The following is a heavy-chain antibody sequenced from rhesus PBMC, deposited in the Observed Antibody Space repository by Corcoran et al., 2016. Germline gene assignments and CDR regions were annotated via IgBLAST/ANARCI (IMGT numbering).Heavy chain of an antibody. Sequence: QVQLQESGPGLVKPSETLSLTCAVSGGSISSCYYYWSWIRQPPGKGLEWIGYITYSGSTSYNPSLKSRGTNSIDTSKNQFSLKLSSVNAADTAVYYCARAYSWNTPPGGYFEFWGQGALVTVSS. CDR3: ARAYSWNTPPGGYFEF. CDR2: ITYSGST. J-gene: IGHJ1*01. V-gene: IGHV4-122*02. CDR1: GGSISSCYYY. D-gene: IGHD1-20*01.